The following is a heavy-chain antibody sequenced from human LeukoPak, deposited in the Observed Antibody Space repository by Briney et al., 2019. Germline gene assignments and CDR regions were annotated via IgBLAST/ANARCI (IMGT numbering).Heavy chain of an antibody. J-gene: IGHJ4*02. V-gene: IGHV4-39*01. CDR3: ASSPGYCSGGSCSGDDY. CDR1: GGSISSSSYY. Sequence: KPSETLSLTCTVSGGSISSSSYYWGWIRQPPGKGLEWIGSIYYSGSTYYNPSLKSRVTISVDTSKNQFSLKMSSVTAADTAVYYCASSPGYCSGGSCSGDDYWGQGTLVTVSS. D-gene: IGHD2-15*01. CDR2: IYYSGST.